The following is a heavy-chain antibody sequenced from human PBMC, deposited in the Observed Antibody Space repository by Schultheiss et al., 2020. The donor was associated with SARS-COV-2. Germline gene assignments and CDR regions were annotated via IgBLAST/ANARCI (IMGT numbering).Heavy chain of an antibody. J-gene: IGHJ6*03. D-gene: IGHD2-2*01. CDR3: AREAPGYCSSTSCYYYYMDV. Sequence: ASVKVSCKASGYTFTSYGISWVRQAPGQGLEWMGWISAYNGNTNYAQKFQGRVTITRDTSASTAYMELSSLRSEDTAVYYCAREAPGYCSSTSCYYYYMDVWGKGTTVTVSS. V-gene: IGHV1-18*01. CDR1: GYTFTSYG. CDR2: ISAYNGNT.